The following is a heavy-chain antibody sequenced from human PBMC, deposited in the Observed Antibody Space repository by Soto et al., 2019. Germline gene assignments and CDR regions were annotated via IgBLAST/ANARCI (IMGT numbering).Heavy chain of an antibody. CDR3: ARGGARITIFGVVISEGNWFDP. CDR1: GGSISSGGYY. D-gene: IGHD3-3*01. Sequence: QVQLQESGPGLVKPSQTLSLTCTVSGGSISSGGYYWSWIRQHPGKGLEWIGYIYYSGSTYYNPSLKGRVTISVDTSKNQFSLKLSSVTAADTAVYYCARGGARITIFGVVISEGNWFDPWGQGTLVTVSS. CDR2: IYYSGST. V-gene: IGHV4-31*03. J-gene: IGHJ5*02.